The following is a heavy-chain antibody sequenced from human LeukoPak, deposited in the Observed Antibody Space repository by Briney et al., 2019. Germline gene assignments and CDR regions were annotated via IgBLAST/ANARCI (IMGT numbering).Heavy chain of an antibody. Sequence: ASVKVSCKASGYTFTSQGISWVRQAPGQGLELMGWINPNSGDTTYAQKFQGRVTMTRDTFISTVYMELTSLTSDDTAVYYCARETGGFDFWGQGTLVTVSS. V-gene: IGHV1-2*02. J-gene: IGHJ4*02. CDR1: GYTFTSQG. D-gene: IGHD1-1*01. CDR3: ARETGGFDF. CDR2: INPNSGDT.